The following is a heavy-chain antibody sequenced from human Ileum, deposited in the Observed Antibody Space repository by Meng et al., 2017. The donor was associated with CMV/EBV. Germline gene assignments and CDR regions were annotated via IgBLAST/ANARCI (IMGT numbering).Heavy chain of an antibody. J-gene: IGHJ6*02. Sequence: ASVKVSCKASGYSFTNYGLSWVRQAPGQGLEWMGWISGYNGNTKYAQKFQGRVTMTTDTSTSTAYMELRNLRSDDTAVYYCARDAVFGVVIYYYYAMDAWGRGTTVTVSS. CDR2: ISGYNGNT. D-gene: IGHD3-3*01. V-gene: IGHV1-18*01. CDR3: ARDAVFGVVIYYYYAMDA. CDR1: GYSFTNYG.